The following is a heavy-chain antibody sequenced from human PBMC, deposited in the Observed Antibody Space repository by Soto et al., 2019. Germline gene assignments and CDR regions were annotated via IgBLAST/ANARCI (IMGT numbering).Heavy chain of an antibody. Sequence: QVQLVESGGGEVQPGRSLRLSCAASGFTFSSYGMHWVRQAPGKGLEWVAVIWYDGSNKYYADSVKGRFTISRDNSKNTLYLQMNSLRAEDTAVYYCATGLYRDYGGNPGYWGQGTLVTVSS. CDR1: GFTFSSYG. V-gene: IGHV3-33*01. J-gene: IGHJ4*02. CDR3: ATGLYRDYGGNPGY. D-gene: IGHD4-17*01. CDR2: IWYDGSNK.